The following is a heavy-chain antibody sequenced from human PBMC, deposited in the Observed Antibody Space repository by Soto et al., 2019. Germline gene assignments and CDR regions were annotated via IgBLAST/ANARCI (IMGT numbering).Heavy chain of an antibody. CDR1: GGSISSSSYY. Sequence: PSETLSLTCTVSGGSISSSSYYWGWIRQPPGKGLEWIGSIYYSGSTYYNPSLKSRVTISVDTSKNQFSLKLSSVTAADTAVYYCARQATTTVVTPEWPFDIWGQGTMVTVSS. J-gene: IGHJ3*02. CDR2: IYYSGST. D-gene: IGHD4-17*01. V-gene: IGHV4-39*01. CDR3: ARQATTTVVTPEWPFDI.